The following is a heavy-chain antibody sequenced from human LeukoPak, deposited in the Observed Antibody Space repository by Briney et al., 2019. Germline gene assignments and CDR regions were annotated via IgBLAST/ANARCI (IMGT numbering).Heavy chain of an antibody. D-gene: IGHD1-14*01. CDR3: ARLTTINNIYPTLDY. CDR1: VSTFTING. CDR2: ISAYNGNT. V-gene: IGHV1-18*01. Sequence: ASVKLSCTASVSTFTINGVSCDWNSPGQGLEWMGWISAYNGNTNYAQKLQGGVTMTTDTSTSTAYMELRSLRSDDTAVYYCARLTTINNIYPTLDYWGQGTLVTVSS. J-gene: IGHJ4*02.